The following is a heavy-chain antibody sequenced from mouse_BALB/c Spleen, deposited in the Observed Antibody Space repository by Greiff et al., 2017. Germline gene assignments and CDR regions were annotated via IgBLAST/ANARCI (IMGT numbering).Heavy chain of an antibody. Sequence: EVQLQQSGAELVKPGASVKLSCTASGFNIKDTYMHWVKQRPEQGLEWIGRIDPANGNTKYDPKFQGKATITADTSSNTAYLQLSSLTSEDTAVYYCARNRYDDRYYFDYWGQGTTLTVSS. CDR1: GFNIKDTY. CDR2: IDPANGNT. V-gene: IGHV14-3*02. CDR3: ARNRYDDRYYFDY. D-gene: IGHD2-14*01. J-gene: IGHJ2*01.